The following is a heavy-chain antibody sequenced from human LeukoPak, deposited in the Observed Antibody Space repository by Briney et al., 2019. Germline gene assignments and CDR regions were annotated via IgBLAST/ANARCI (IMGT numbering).Heavy chain of an antibody. D-gene: IGHD2-21*01. J-gene: IGHJ4*02. CDR2: IYYSGST. Sequence: TASETLSLTCTVSGGSISSYYWSWIRQPPGKGLEWIGYIYYSGSTNYNPSLKSRVTISVDTSKNQFSLKLTSVTAADTAVYYCARCEVVRNYFDYWGQGDLVTVSS. CDR1: GGSISSYY. V-gene: IGHV4-59*12. CDR3: ARCEVVRNYFDY.